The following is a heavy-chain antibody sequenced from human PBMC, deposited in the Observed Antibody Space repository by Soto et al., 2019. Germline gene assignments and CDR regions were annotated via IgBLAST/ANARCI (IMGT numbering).Heavy chain of an antibody. CDR1: GGSISSSSYY. V-gene: IGHV4-39*01. CDR3: ASHHQFWCGYYKSLGYGMDV. Sequence: PSETLSLTCTVAGGSISSSSYYWGWIRQHPGKGLEWIGSIYYSGSTYYNPSLKSRVTISVDTSKNQFSLKLSSVTAADTAVYYCASHHQFWCGYYKSLGYGMDVWGQGTTVTVSS. D-gene: IGHD3-3*01. CDR2: IYYSGST. J-gene: IGHJ6*02.